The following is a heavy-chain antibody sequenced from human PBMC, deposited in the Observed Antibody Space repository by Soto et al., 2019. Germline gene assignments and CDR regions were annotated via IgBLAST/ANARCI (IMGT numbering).Heavy chain of an antibody. CDR3: ARDRGDAFDI. J-gene: IGHJ3*02. Sequence: QVQLVESGGGVVQPGRSLRLSFAASGFTFSSYASHWVRKAQAKGLEWVAVISYDGSNKYYADSVKGRFTISRDNSKNTLYLQMNSLRAEDTAVYYCARDRGDAFDIWGQGTMVTVSS. CDR1: GFTFSSYA. V-gene: IGHV3-30-3*01. CDR2: ISYDGSNK.